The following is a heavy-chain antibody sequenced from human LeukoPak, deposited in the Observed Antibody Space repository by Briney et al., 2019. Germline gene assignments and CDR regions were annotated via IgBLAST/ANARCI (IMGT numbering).Heavy chain of an antibody. J-gene: IGHJ4*02. CDR3: ARDTGY. V-gene: IGHV3-53*01. CDR2: IYSGAST. D-gene: IGHD2-8*02. CDR1: GFTVSSNY. Sequence: GGSLRLSCAASGFTVSSNYMSWVRQAPRKGLEWVSVIYSGASTYYADSVRGRFTISRDDSKNTLYLQMNSLRAEDTAVYYCARDTGYWGQGTLVTVSS.